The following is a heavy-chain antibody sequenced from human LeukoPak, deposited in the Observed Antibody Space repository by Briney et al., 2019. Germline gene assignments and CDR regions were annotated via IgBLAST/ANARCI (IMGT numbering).Heavy chain of an antibody. Sequence: KPGGSLRLSCAASGFTFSSYSMNWVRQAPGKGLEWVSSISSSSSYIYYADSVKGRFTISRDNAKNSLYLQMNSLRAEDTAVYYCARALIAARPTGLDYWGQGTLVTVSS. D-gene: IGHD6-6*01. J-gene: IGHJ4*02. V-gene: IGHV3-21*01. CDR3: ARALIAARPTGLDY. CDR1: GFTFSSYS. CDR2: ISSSSSYI.